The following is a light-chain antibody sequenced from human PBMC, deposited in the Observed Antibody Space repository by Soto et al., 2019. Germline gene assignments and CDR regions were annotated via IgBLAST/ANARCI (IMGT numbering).Light chain of an antibody. CDR1: SSNIGAGYD. V-gene: IGLV1-40*01. Sequence: QSVLTQPPSVSGAPGQRVTVSCTGSSSNIGAGYDVHWYQQLPGTAPKLLIYGNTNRPSGVPDRFSGSKSGTSGSLAITGLQPEDEADYYCQSYDSSLSGVVFGGGTKVTVL. CDR2: GNT. CDR3: QSYDSSLSGVV. J-gene: IGLJ2*01.